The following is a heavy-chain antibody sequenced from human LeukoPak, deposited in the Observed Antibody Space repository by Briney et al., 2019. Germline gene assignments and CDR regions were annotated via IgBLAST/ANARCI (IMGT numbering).Heavy chain of an antibody. CDR2: INPSGGST. Sequence: GASLKLSCKTSGYTFTSYYIPWVRQATGQGLEWMEIINPSGGSTSYAQKFQGRVTMTRDTSTSTVYMELSSLRSEDTAVYYCARAPLWSMVRGVIIPFDYWGQGTLVTVSS. CDR3: ARAPLWSMVRGVIIPFDY. J-gene: IGHJ4*02. CDR1: GYTFTSYY. D-gene: IGHD3-10*01. V-gene: IGHV1-46*01.